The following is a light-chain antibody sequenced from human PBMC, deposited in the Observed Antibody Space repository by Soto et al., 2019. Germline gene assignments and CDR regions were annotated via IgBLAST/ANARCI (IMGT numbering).Light chain of an antibody. CDR2: GAS. J-gene: IGKJ1*01. CDR3: QQYGSSTPT. Sequence: EIVLTQSPGTLSLSPGERATLSCRASQSVSSNYLAWYQRKPGQAPRLLIYGASNRATGIPNRFSGSGSGPDFTLTITRLEPEDFVVYYCQQYGSSTPTFGQGTKVEI. CDR1: QSVSSNY. V-gene: IGKV3-20*01.